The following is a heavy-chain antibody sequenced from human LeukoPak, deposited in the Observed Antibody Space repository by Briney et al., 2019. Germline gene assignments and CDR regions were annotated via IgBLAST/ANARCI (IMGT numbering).Heavy chain of an antibody. V-gene: IGHV4-34*01. CDR1: GGSFSGYY. CDR3: ARAYYDFWKRYFDL. D-gene: IGHD3-3*01. J-gene: IGHJ2*01. Sequence: SETLSLTCAVYGGSFSGYYWSGIRHPPGKGLEGIGEINHRGSTNHNPSLKSRVTISVDPSKNQFSLKLSSVTAADTTVYYCARAYYDFWKRYFDLWGRGTLVTVSS. CDR2: INHRGST.